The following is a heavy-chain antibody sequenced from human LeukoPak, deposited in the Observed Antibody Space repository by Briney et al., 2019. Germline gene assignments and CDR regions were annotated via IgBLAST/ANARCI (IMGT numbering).Heavy chain of an antibody. D-gene: IGHD3-22*01. CDR1: GFSLSTSGMC. Sequence: SGPTLVKPTQTLTLTCTFSGFSLSTSGMCVSWIRQPPGKALEWLARIDWDDDKYYSTSLKTRLTISKDTSKNQVVLTMTNMDPVDTATYYCARTGYYYDSSGYPPPSFDYWGQGTLVTVSS. V-gene: IGHV2-70*11. CDR3: ARTGYYYDSSGYPPPSFDY. CDR2: IDWDDDK. J-gene: IGHJ4*02.